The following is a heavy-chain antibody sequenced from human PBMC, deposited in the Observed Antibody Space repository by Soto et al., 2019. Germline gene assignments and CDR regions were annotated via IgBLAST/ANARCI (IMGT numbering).Heavy chain of an antibody. CDR1: GDTFNDYY. CDR3: ARESGGATATLDYYYFYMDV. V-gene: IGHV1-2*04. J-gene: IGHJ6*03. D-gene: IGHD5-12*01. CDR2: INPNGGVT. Sequence: QVQLVQSGAEVKKPGASVTVSCRSSGDTFNDYYIHWVRQAPGQGLEWMGWINPNGGVTKYAQKFQGWVTMTRDKSIRTVYMQLSRLRSDDTAVYYCARESGGATATLDYYYFYMDVWGTGTTVTVSS.